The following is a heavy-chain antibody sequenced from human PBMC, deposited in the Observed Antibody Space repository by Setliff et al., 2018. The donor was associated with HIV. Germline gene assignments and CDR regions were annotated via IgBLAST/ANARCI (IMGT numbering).Heavy chain of an antibody. CDR1: GDSIISSRNF. CDR2: IHSSVSS. V-gene: IGHV4-39*01. D-gene: IGHD2-2*01. CDR3: AKHRVPAAGPDFDY. J-gene: IGHJ4*02. Sequence: PSETLSLTCTVSGDSIISSRNFWGWIRQPPGKGLEWIGNIHSSVSSKYNPSLESRATISVDTSKNQLSLRLTSVTAADTGVYYCAKHRVPAAGPDFDYWGQGSLVTVSS.